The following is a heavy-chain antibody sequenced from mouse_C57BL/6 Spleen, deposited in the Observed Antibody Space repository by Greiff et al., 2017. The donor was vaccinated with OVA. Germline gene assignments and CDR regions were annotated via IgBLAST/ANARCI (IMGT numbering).Heavy chain of an antibody. CDR1: GFTFSDYY. J-gene: IGHJ2*01. CDR3: AREGAFYYGSLDY. V-gene: IGHV5-16*01. CDR2: INYDGSST. Sequence: EVQRVESEGGLVQPGSSMKLSCTASGFTFSDYYMAWVRQVPEKGLEWVANINYDGSSTYYLDSLKSRFIISRDNAKNILYLQMSSLKSEDTATYYCAREGAFYYGSLDYWGQGTTLTVSS. D-gene: IGHD1-1*01.